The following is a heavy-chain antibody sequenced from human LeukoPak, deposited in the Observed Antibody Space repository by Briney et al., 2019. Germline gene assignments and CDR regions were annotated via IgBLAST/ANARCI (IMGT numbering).Heavy chain of an antibody. J-gene: IGHJ4*02. D-gene: IGHD6-13*01. V-gene: IGHV3-48*03. Sequence: GGSLRLSCAASGFTFRSYEMNWVRQAPGKGLGWVSYISGSGNTINYADSVKGRFTISRDNAKDSLYLQINSLRAEDTAFYYCAREPIAPTGHPFDYWGQGTLVTVSS. CDR2: ISGSGNTI. CDR3: AREPIAPTGHPFDY. CDR1: GFTFRSYE.